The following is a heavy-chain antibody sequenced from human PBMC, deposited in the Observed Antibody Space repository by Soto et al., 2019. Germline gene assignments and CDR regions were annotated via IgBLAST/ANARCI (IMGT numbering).Heavy chain of an antibody. CDR3: ARRYGASFDY. J-gene: IGHJ4*02. CDR1: GGSISSYC. D-gene: IGHD4-17*01. Sequence: SETLSLTCTVSGGSISSYCWSWIRQPPGKGLEWIGYIYYSGSTNYNPSLKSRVTISVDTSKNQFSLKLSSVTAADTAVYYCARRYGASFDYWGQGTPVTAPQ. CDR2: IYYSGST. V-gene: IGHV4-59*01.